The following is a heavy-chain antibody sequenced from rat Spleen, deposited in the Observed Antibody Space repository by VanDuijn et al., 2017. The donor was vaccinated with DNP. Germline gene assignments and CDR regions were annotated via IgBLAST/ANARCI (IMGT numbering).Heavy chain of an antibody. J-gene: IGHJ1*01. CDR3: ARGSSSIYWYFDF. Sequence: EVQLVGSGGGLVQPGRSLKLSCAASGFTFSNYYMAWVRQAPEKGLEWVAYISYDGRSTSYGDSVKGRFTISRDDAKSSLYLKMNSLKSEETATYYCARGSSSIYWYFDFWGPGTMVTVSS. D-gene: IGHD1-2*01. CDR1: GFTFSNYY. CDR2: ISYDGRST. V-gene: IGHV5-22*01.